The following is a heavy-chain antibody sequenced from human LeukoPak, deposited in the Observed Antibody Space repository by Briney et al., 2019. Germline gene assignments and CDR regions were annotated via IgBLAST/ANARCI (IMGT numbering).Heavy chain of an antibody. J-gene: IGHJ4*02. V-gene: IGHV3-73*01. D-gene: IGHD3-9*01. CDR2: IRSKANSYAT. Sequence: GGSLRLSCAASGFTLSGPAMHWVRQASGKGLEWVGRIRSKANSYATAYAASVKGRFTISRDDSKNTAYLQMNSLKSEDTAVYYCTRLAGDEYFDISRGPDWGQGTLVTVSS. CDR3: TRLAGDEYFDISRGPD. CDR1: GFTLSGPA.